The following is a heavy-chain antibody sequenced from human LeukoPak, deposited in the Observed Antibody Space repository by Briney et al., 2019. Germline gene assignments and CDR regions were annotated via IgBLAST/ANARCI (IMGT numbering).Heavy chain of an antibody. Sequence: GGSLRLSCAASGFTFSNAWMSWVRQAPGKGLEWVSGISGSGDITYYADSVKGRFTISRDNSKNTLYLQINSLRAEDTAVYYCAKDRSDSSSWYCVDVWGQGTTVTVSS. CDR2: ISGSGDIT. CDR1: GFTFSNAW. J-gene: IGHJ6*02. D-gene: IGHD6-13*01. CDR3: AKDRSDSSSWYCVDV. V-gene: IGHV3-23*01.